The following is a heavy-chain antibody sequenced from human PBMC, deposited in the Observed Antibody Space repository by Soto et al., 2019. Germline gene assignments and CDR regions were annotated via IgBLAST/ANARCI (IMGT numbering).Heavy chain of an antibody. CDR3: ATMGTPVTGLYYFDY. Sequence: QVQLQESGPGLVKPSQTLSLTCTVSGGSISSGNYYWSWIRQPPGKGLEWIGFFSYGGTTPYSASLWSRVSISVDTSKNQFSLDLSSVTAADTAVYYCATMGTPVTGLYYFDYWGQGTLVTVSS. D-gene: IGHD4-17*01. J-gene: IGHJ4*02. CDR2: FSYGGTT. CDR1: GGSISSGNYY. V-gene: IGHV4-30-4*01.